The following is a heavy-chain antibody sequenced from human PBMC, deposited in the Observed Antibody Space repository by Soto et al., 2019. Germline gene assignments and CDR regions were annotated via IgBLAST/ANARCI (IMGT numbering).Heavy chain of an antibody. CDR3: ARDRYYDILAGYSLYY. V-gene: IGHV3-33*01. CDR1: GFTSSSYG. Sequence: GGSLRLSCAASGFTSSSYGMHWVRQAPGKGLEWVAVIWYDGSNKYYADSVKGRFTISRDNSKNTLYLQMNSLSAEDTAVYYCARDRYYDILAGYSLYYSGQGSLVIVSS. J-gene: IGHJ4*02. CDR2: IWYDGSNK. D-gene: IGHD3-9*01.